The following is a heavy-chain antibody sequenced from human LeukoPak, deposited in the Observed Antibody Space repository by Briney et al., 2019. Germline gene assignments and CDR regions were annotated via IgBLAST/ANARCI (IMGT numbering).Heavy chain of an antibody. Sequence: GGSLRLTCAASQSIVSSRYMSWVRQAPGKGLEWVANIKQDGSEKYYVDSVKGRFTISRDNAKNSLYLQMNSLRAEDTAVYYCARDHGYCSSTSCPSNDYWGQGTLVTVSS. J-gene: IGHJ4*02. CDR3: ARDHGYCSSTSCPSNDY. CDR1: QSIVSSRY. D-gene: IGHD2-2*01. CDR2: IKQDGSEK. V-gene: IGHV3-7*01.